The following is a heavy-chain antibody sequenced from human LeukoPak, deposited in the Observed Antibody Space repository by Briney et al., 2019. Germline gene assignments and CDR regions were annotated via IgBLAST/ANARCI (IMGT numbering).Heavy chain of an antibody. CDR1: GFTFDDYG. CDR3: ARARDYGGNAIFFDY. Sequence: GGSLRLSCAASGFTFDDYGMSWVRQVAGKGLEWDSGISWNGGSTDYADSVKDRFTVSRDNAKSSLLLQMNSLRAEDTALYYCARARDYGGNAIFFDYWGQGTLVTVSS. D-gene: IGHD4-23*01. J-gene: IGHJ4*02. V-gene: IGHV3-20*04. CDR2: ISWNGGST.